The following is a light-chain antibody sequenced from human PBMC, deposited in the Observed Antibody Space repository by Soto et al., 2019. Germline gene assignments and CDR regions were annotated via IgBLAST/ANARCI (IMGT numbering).Light chain of an antibody. CDR3: XXXSXWXPLT. Sequence: EIVLTQSPAXLSLSPGERATLSCRASQSLSRXLAWFQQKPGQAPRLLIYDASNRAAGIPARFSGSGSGTDFTLTXXXLEPXXSAXXXXXXXSXWXPLTFGGGTKVEIK. V-gene: IGKV3-11*01. CDR1: QSLSRX. J-gene: IGKJ4*01. CDR2: DAS.